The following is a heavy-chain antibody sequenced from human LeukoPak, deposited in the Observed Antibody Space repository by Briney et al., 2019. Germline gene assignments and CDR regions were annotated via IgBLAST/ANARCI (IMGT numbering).Heavy chain of an antibody. CDR3: AKGSKEVLFTRDHYMDV. J-gene: IGHJ6*03. CDR2: IDSDGYST. CDR1: RFTFNTYW. D-gene: IGHD3-3*01. V-gene: IGHV3-74*01. Sequence: PGGSLRLSCAASRFTFNTYWMHWVRQAPGKGLVWVSRIDSDGYSTAYADSVKGRFTISRDNSKNTLYLQMNSLRAEDTAVYYCAKGSKEVLFTRDHYMDVWGKGTTVTISS.